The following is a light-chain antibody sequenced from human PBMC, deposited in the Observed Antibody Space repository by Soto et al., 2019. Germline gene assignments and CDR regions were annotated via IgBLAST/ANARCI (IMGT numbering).Light chain of an antibody. J-gene: IGLJ2*01. V-gene: IGLV1-51*02. Sequence: QSVLTQPPSVSAAPGQKVTISCSGSSSNIGNNYLSWYQHVPGTAPKVLIYENNKRPSGIPDRFSGSKSGTSATLGITGLQTGDEADYYCGTWDSSLSLVVFGGGTKLTVL. CDR2: ENN. CDR3: GTWDSSLSLVV. CDR1: SSNIGNNY.